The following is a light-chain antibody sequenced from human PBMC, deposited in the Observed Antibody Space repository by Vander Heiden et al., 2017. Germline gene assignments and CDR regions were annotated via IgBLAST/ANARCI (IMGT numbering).Light chain of an antibody. J-gene: IGLJ2*01. CDR2: EGS. CDR3: TPSASSNNGG. CDR1: SSDVGGYNY. Sequence: SALTQPPSASGSPGRSVTISCTGTSSDVGGYNYVSWYQQHPGKAPKRRKYEGSKRPSGVAERFSGSKSGTTASLTASGLKAEDEAEYYCTPSASSNNGGFGGGTKLTVL. V-gene: IGLV2-8*01.